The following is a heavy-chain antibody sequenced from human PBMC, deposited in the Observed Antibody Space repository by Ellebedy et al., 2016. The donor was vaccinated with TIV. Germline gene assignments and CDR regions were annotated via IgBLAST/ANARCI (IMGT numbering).Heavy chain of an antibody. Sequence: AASVKVSCKASGYTFTGYYMHWVRQAPGQGLEWMGWINPNSGGTNYAQKFQGRVTMTRDTSISTAYMELSRMRSDDTAVYYCARLRYCSSTSCPTSRYYFDYWGQGTLVTVSS. J-gene: IGHJ4*02. CDR2: INPNSGGT. CDR3: ARLRYCSSTSCPTSRYYFDY. V-gene: IGHV1-2*02. D-gene: IGHD2-2*01. CDR1: GYTFTGYY.